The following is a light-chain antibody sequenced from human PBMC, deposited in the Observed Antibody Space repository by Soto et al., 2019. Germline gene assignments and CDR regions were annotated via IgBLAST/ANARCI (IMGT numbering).Light chain of an antibody. CDR1: QSVSNN. V-gene: IGKV3-15*01. CDR2: SSS. CDR3: QQYHNWPLT. J-gene: IGKJ4*01. Sequence: EIVMTQSPATLSVSPGERATLSCRASQSVSNNLAWYQQQPGQAPRLLIYSSSTRATGIPATFSGSGSGTEFTLTISSLQSEDFAVYYCQQYHNWPLTFGGGTKVEIK.